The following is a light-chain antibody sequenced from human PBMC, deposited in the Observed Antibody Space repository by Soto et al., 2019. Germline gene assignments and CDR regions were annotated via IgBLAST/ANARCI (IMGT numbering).Light chain of an antibody. CDR2: DAS. CDR1: QSITTW. CDR3: QQYNSYSWT. V-gene: IGKV1-5*01. J-gene: IGKJ1*01. Sequence: DIQMTQSPSTLSGPVGDRVTITCGASQSITTWLAWYQKKKGKAPQALIYDASSLKSGVPSRLRGNGYGTELTITISSMKNDDFETYSCQQYNSYSWTFGQGTKVDIK.